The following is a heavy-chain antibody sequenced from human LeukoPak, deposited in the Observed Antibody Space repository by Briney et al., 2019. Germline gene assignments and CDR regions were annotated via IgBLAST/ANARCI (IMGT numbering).Heavy chain of an antibody. CDR3: AAYCSSTSCSYFDY. D-gene: IGHD2-2*01. CDR2: ISWNSGSI. Sequence: GGSLRLSCAASGFTFDDYAMHWVRQAPGKGLEWVSGISWNSGSIGYADSVKGRFTISRDNAKNSLYLQMNSLRAEDTALYYCAAYCSSTSCSYFDYWGQGTLVTVSS. V-gene: IGHV3-9*01. J-gene: IGHJ4*02. CDR1: GFTFDDYA.